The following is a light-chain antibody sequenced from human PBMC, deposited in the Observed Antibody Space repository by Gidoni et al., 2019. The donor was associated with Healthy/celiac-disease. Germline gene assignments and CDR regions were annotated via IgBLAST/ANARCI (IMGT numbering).Light chain of an antibody. V-gene: IGLV2-23*01. CDR3: CSYAGSDVV. J-gene: IGLJ2*01. CDR2: EGS. Sequence: QSALTQPASAPGSPGQSITIPCTGTSRDVGSYNLVSWYQQHPGKAPKLMIYEGSKRPSGVSNRFSGSKSGNTASLTISGLQAEDEADYYCCSYAGSDVVFGGGTKLTVL. CDR1: SRDVGSYNL.